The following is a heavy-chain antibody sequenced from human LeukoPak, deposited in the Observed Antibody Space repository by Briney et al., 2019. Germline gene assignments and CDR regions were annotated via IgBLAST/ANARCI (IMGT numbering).Heavy chain of an antibody. D-gene: IGHD1-26*01. Sequence: ASVTVSCKASGYTFTGYYIFWMRQAPGQGLEWMGWINPKNGTTKYAQKSQGRVTLTRDTSISTAYMEISRVTYDDTAVYFCARGVGSTAVLDHWGQGTLVTVSS. CDR3: ARGVGSTAVLDH. CDR2: INPKNGTT. CDR1: GYTFTGYY. J-gene: IGHJ4*02. V-gene: IGHV1-2*02.